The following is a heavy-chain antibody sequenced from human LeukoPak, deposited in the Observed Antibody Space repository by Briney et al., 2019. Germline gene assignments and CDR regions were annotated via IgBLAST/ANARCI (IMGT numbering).Heavy chain of an antibody. Sequence: ASVKVSCKASGYTFTDYYMHWVRQAPGQGLEWMGWINPNSGGTNYAQKFQGRVTVTRDTSNSTAYMELSRLRSDDTAVYYCARSSSSSPGYWGQGTLVTVSS. D-gene: IGHD6-13*01. J-gene: IGHJ4*02. V-gene: IGHV1-2*02. CDR2: INPNSGGT. CDR1: GYTFTDYY. CDR3: ARSSSSSPGY.